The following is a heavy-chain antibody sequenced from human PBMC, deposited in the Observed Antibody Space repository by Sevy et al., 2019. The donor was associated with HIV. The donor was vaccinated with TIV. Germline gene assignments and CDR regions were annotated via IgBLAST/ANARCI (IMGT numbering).Heavy chain of an antibody. CDR1: GFTFRSYG. D-gene: IGHD3-9*01. CDR3: AKDRSRRYYDILTGYFKGDALDI. Sequence: GGSLRLSCAASGFTFRSYGMHWVRQAPGKGLEWVAFIWYDGTNQYYVDSVKGRFTISRDNSKDTLYLQMNSLRAEDTAVYYCAKDRSRRYYDILTGYFKGDALDIWGQGTIVTVSS. V-gene: IGHV3-30*02. J-gene: IGHJ3*02. CDR2: IWYDGTNQ.